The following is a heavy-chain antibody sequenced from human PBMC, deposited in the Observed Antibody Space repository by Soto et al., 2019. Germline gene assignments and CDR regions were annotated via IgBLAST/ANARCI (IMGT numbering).Heavy chain of an antibody. CDR1: GFTFSSYG. CDR2: IWYDGINK. Sequence: LRLACAASGFTFSSYGMHCVRPAPGKGLEWVAVIWYDGINKYYADSVKGRLTISRDNYKNTLYLQMNSLRAEDTSVYYCAREPGIAAAQHARGGMDXWGQGAPVTVS. CDR3: AREPGIAAAQHARGGMDX. V-gene: IGHV3-33*01. D-gene: IGHD6-13*01. J-gene: IGHJ6*02.